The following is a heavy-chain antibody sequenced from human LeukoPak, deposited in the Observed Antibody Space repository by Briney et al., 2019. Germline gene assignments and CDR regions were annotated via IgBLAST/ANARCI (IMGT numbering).Heavy chain of an antibody. CDR2: IYSGGST. CDR1: GFTVSSNY. Sequence: GGSLRLSCAASGFTVSSNYMSWVRQAPGKGLEWVSVIYSGGSTYYADSVKGRFTISRDNSKNTLYLQMNSLRAEDTAVYYCAGEVPAAMAKGSDAFDIWGQGTMVTVSS. J-gene: IGHJ3*02. D-gene: IGHD2-2*01. V-gene: IGHV3-53*01. CDR3: AGEVPAAMAKGSDAFDI.